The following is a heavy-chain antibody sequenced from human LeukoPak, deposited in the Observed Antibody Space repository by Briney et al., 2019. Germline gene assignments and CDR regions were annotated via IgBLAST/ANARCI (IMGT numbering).Heavy chain of an antibody. CDR3: ARSSHYYDSSGSYYVLDY. V-gene: IGHV3-21*01. Sequence: GGSLRLSCAASGFTFSIYSMNWVRRAPGKGLGWVSFISSSSSYIYYADSVKGRFTISRDNAKNSLYLQMNSLRAEDTAVYYCARSSHYYDSSGSYYVLDYWGQGTLVTVSS. J-gene: IGHJ4*02. D-gene: IGHD3-22*01. CDR1: GFTFSIYS. CDR2: ISSSSSYI.